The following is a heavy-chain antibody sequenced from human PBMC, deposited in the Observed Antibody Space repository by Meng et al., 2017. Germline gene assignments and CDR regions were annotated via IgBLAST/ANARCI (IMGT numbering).Heavy chain of an antibody. J-gene: IGHJ4*02. Sequence: GESLKISCAASGFTFSNAWMTWVRQAPGKGLEWIGRMKSNVDGGTVDYAAAVKGRFFISRDDSENTFYLQMNSLRAEDTAVYYCARDRIAAAGALDYWGQGTLVTVSS. D-gene: IGHD6-13*01. CDR1: GFTFSNAW. CDR2: MKSNVDGGTV. V-gene: IGHV3-15*01. CDR3: ARDRIAAAGALDY.